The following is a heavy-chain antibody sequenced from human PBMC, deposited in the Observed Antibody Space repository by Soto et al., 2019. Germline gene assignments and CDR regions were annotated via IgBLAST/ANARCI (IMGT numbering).Heavy chain of an antibody. D-gene: IGHD3-3*01. V-gene: IGHV3-33*01. CDR2: IWYDGSKK. J-gene: IGHJ6*02. Sequence: QVQVVESGGGVVQPGRSLRLSCAASGFTFSSFGMHWVRQAPGKGLEWVSLIWYDGSKKSYGDSVKGRFTISRDNSRNTVYLQMNSLRADDTAVYYWAREASYYSLWSGYYPSRNGMDVWGQGTTVTVSS. CDR1: GFTFSSFG. CDR3: AREASYYSLWSGYYPSRNGMDV.